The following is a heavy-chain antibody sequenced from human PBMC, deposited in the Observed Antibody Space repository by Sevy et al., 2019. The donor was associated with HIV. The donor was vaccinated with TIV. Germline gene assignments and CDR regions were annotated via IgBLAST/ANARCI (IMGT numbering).Heavy chain of an antibody. CDR1: GFTFSYSG. D-gene: IGHD6-13*01. Sequence: GGCLRLSCTTSGFTFSYSGMHWVRQAPGKGLERVTFIQYDGRNTHYADSVKGRFTISRYNSKNTLYLQMNSLRGDDTAVYYCTKNTAAVGTGGFDYWGQGALVTVSS. CDR2: IQYDGRNT. J-gene: IGHJ4*02. CDR3: TKNTAAVGTGGFDY. V-gene: IGHV3-30*02.